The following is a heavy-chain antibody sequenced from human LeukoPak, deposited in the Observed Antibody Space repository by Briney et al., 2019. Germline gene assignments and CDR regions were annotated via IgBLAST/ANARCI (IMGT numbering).Heavy chain of an antibody. V-gene: IGHV3-21*01. Sequence: GGSLRLSCAASGFTFSSYSMNWVRQAPGKGLEWVSSISSSSSYIYYADSVKGRFTISRDNAKNSLYLQMNSLRAEDTAAYYCARASNYYDSSGYFGYWGQGTLVTVSS. CDR1: GFTFSSYS. D-gene: IGHD3-22*01. CDR3: ARASNYYDSSGYFGY. CDR2: ISSSSSYI. J-gene: IGHJ4*02.